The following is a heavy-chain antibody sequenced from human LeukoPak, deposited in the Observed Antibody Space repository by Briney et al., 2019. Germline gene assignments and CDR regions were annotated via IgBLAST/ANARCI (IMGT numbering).Heavy chain of an antibody. CDR3: ARGVVPAAFDY. V-gene: IGHV3-21*01. D-gene: IGHD2-2*01. J-gene: IGHJ4*02. CDR2: ISSSSDHI. CDR1: GFTFSSYA. Sequence: GGSLRLSSAASGFTFSSYAMSWVRQAPGKGLEWVSSISSSSDHIAYADSVKGRFTISRDNAKNALYLQVNSLRAEDTAVYYCARGVVPAAFDYWGQGTLVTVSS.